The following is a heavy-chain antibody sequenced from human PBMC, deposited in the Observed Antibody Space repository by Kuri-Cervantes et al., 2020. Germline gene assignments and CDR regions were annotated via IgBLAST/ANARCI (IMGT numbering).Heavy chain of an antibody. CDR1: GGSISSSSYY. CDR3: ARVIPGYYYMDV. D-gene: IGHD3-16*02. Sequence: GSLRLSCTVSGGSISSSSYYWGWIRQPPGKGLEWIGYIYYSGSTNYNPSLKSRVTISVDTSKNQFSLKLSSVTAADTAVYYCARVIPGYYYMDVWGKGTTVTVSS. CDR2: IYYSGST. V-gene: IGHV4-61*05. J-gene: IGHJ6*03.